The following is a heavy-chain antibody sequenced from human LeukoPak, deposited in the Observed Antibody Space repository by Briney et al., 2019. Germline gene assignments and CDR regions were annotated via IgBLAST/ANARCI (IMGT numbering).Heavy chain of an antibody. J-gene: IGHJ6*03. CDR1: GFSFTTYW. D-gene: IGHD1-26*01. CDR3: ARDQTKWEPLRRRDYYYMDV. CDR2: IKQDGTEK. Sequence: PGESLRLSCAASGFSFTTYWMGWVRQAPGKGLEWVANIKQDGTEKYYVDSVKGRFTISRDNAKNSLYLQMNSLRAEDTAVYYCARDQTKWEPLRRRDYYYMDVWGKGTTVTVSS. V-gene: IGHV3-7*01.